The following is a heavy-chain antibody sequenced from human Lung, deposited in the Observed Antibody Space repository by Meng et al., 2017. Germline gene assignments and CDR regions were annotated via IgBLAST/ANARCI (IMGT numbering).Heavy chain of an antibody. Sequence: RGGAGLLKPPETLSLPCVVSGGSLSDYSWSWIRQPPGKGLEWIGEINHSGSTNYNPSLESRATISVDTSQNNLSLKLSSVTAADSAVYYCARGPTTMAHDFDYWGQGTLVTVSS. V-gene: IGHV4-34*01. CDR3: ARGPTTMAHDFDY. J-gene: IGHJ4*02. CDR2: INHSGST. CDR1: GGSLSDYS. D-gene: IGHD4-11*01.